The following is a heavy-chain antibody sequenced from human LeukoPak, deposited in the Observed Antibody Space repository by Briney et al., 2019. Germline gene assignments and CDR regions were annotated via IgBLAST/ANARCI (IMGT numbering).Heavy chain of an antibody. Sequence: GGSLRLSCAASGFTFSSFAMHWVRQAPGKGLEWVAIISYDGSNKYYADSVKGRFTLSRDNSKNTLYLQMNSLRVEDTAVYYCANLAPIVYDILTGYPSSPDYWGQGTLVTVSS. V-gene: IGHV3-30*18. CDR3: ANLAPIVYDILTGYPSSPDY. CDR1: GFTFSSFA. J-gene: IGHJ4*02. D-gene: IGHD3-9*01. CDR2: ISYDGSNK.